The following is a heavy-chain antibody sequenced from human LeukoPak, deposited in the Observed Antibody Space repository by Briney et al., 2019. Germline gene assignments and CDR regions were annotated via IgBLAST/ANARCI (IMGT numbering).Heavy chain of an antibody. V-gene: IGHV3-7*03. J-gene: IGHJ4*02. CDR3: VSLGSTSPGIWYKFFDQ. CDR1: GFTFSNFW. CDR2: IKQDETEK. Sequence: GGSLRLSCTASGFTFSNFWMGWVRQAPGKGLEWVANIKQDETEKFYLGSVKGRFTISRDNAKNSLYLQMNSLRVEDTALYYCVSLGSTSPGIWYKFFDQWGKGTLVTVSS. D-gene: IGHD2-2*01.